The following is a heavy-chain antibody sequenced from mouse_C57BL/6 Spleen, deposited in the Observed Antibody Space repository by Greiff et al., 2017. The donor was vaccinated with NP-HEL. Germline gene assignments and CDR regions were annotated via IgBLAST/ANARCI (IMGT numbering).Heavy chain of an antibody. D-gene: IGHD2-5*01. V-gene: IGHV5-17*01. CDR2: ISSGRSTI. J-gene: IGHJ4*01. CDR3: ARPSYYSNLGAMDY. CDR1: GFTFSDYG. Sequence: DVKLVESGGGLVKPGGSLKLSCAASGFTFSDYGMHWVRQAPEKGLEWVAYISSGRSTIYYADTVKGRFTISRANAKNTLFLQMTSLRSEDTAMYYCARPSYYSNLGAMDYWGQVTSVTVSS.